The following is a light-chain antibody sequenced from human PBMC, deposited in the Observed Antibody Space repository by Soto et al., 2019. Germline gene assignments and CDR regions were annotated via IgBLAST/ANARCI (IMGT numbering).Light chain of an antibody. Sequence: EIVLTQSPGTLSLSPGESATLSCRASQSVSSSYLAWYQQKPGQAPRLLIYGASSRATGIPDRFSGSGSGTDLTLTISRLEPEDLEVYYCQQYGSLPFTFGTGTKLGIK. J-gene: IGKJ3*01. V-gene: IGKV3-20*01. CDR3: QQYGSLPFT. CDR2: GAS. CDR1: QSVSSSY.